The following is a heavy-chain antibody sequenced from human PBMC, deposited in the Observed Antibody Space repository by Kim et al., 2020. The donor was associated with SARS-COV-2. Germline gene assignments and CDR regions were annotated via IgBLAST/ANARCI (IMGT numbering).Heavy chain of an antibody. D-gene: IGHD6-19*01. CDR3: TRESFEGIAVAGTDY. CDR2: IRSKAYGGTT. Sequence: GGSLRLSCTASGFTFGDYAMSWFRQAPGKGLEWVGFIRSKAYGGTTEYAASVKGRFTISRDDSKSIAYLQMNSLKTEDTAVYYCTRESFEGIAVAGTDYWGQGTLVTVSS. V-gene: IGHV3-49*03. CDR1: GFTFGDYA. J-gene: IGHJ4*02.